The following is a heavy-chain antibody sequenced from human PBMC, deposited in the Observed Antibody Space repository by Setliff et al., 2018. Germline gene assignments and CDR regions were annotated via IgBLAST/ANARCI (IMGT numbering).Heavy chain of an antibody. CDR1: GFTFTSYA. Sequence: GGSLRLSCAASGFTFTSYAMNWVRQAPGKGLEWVSAISGSGGSTDYADSVKGRFTISRDNSKNTLYLQMNGLRAEDTAIYYCARTCSGSGCYAGLESWGQGTPVTAPQ. D-gene: IGHD2-15*01. CDR3: ARTCSGSGCYAGLES. V-gene: IGHV3-23*01. J-gene: IGHJ4*02. CDR2: ISGSGGST.